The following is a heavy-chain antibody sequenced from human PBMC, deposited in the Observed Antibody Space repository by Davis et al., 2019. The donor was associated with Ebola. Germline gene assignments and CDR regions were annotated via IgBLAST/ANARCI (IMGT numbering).Heavy chain of an antibody. CDR1: GGSVSSGGYY. J-gene: IGHJ4*02. D-gene: IGHD3-22*01. CDR3: ARGDSYYDPSGYYAGPEAPDH. Sequence: SETLSLTCTVSGGSVSSGGYYWNWIRQPPGKGLEWIGYIYYSGSTDYSPSLRGRVTISLDTSKNQFSLRLRSVTAADTAVYYCARGDSYYDPSGYYAGPEAPDHWGQGTLVSVSS. V-gene: IGHV4-61*08. CDR2: IYYSGST.